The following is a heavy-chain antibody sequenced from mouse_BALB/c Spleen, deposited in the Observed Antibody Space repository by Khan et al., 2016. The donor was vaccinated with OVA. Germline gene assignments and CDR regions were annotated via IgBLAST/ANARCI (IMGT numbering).Heavy chain of an antibody. D-gene: IGHD2-14*01. CDR3: ARVGYNGSMDC. Sequence: QIQLVQSGPELKKPGETVQISCKASGFTFTNYGMNWVKQTPGKGLKWMGWINTYTGEPTFADDFKGRVTFSLETSSSTAYLQINSLKTEDTATYFCARVGYNGSMDCWGQGTSVTVSS. CDR1: GFTFTNYG. CDR2: INTYTGEP. V-gene: IGHV9-3-1*01. J-gene: IGHJ4*01.